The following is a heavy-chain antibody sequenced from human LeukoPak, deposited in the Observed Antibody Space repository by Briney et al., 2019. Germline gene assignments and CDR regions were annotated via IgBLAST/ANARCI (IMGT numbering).Heavy chain of an antibody. CDR1: GFTFSGYA. Sequence: GGSLRLSCAASGFTFSGYAMSWVRQAPGKGLEWVSTIRGNDGSTFYADSVRGRFTISRDMSKNTLSLQMNSLRAEDTALYYCAKDIKVGDISGWIDAFDIWGQGTMVTVSS. CDR3: AKDIKVGDISGWIDAFDI. J-gene: IGHJ3*02. D-gene: IGHD6-19*01. CDR2: IRGNDGST. V-gene: IGHV3-23*01.